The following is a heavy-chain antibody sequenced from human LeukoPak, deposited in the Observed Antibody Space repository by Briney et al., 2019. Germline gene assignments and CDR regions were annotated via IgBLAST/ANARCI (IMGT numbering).Heavy chain of an antibody. CDR2: IYYSGST. Sequence: PSQTLSLTCTVSGGSINSGGYYWRWIRQHPGKGLEWIGYIYYSGSTYYNPSLKSQVTISVDTSKNQFSLKLSSVTAADTAVYYCARDRGDYGGNSGDAFDIWGQGTMVTVSS. V-gene: IGHV4-30-4*08. CDR1: GGSINSGGYY. D-gene: IGHD4-23*01. CDR3: ARDRGDYGGNSGDAFDI. J-gene: IGHJ3*02.